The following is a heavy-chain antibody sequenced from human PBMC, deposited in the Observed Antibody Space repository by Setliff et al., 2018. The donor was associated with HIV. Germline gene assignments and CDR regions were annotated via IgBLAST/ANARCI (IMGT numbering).Heavy chain of an antibody. D-gene: IGHD3-3*01. CDR1: GGSISSSSYY. CDR3: ARTPYDFWSGHIDY. Sequence: SETLSLTCTVSGGSISSSSYYWGWIRQPPGKGLEWIGSIYYSGSTYYNPSLKSRVTISVDTSKNQFSLKLSSVTAADTAVYYCARTPYDFWSGHIDYWGQRTLVTVSS. CDR2: IYYSGST. J-gene: IGHJ4*02. V-gene: IGHV4-39*01.